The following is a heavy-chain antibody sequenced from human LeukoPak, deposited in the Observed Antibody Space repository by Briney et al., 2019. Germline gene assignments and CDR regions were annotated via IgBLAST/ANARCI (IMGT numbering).Heavy chain of an antibody. D-gene: IGHD6-6*01. CDR2: IYSGGST. CDR3: AAYSSCDY. Sequence: GGSLRLSCAASGFTVSSNYMTWVRQAPGKGLEWVSLIYSGGSTYCADSVKGRFTISRDNSKNTLYLQMNSLRAEDTAVYYFAAYSSCDYWGQGTLVTVSS. CDR1: GFTVSSNY. V-gene: IGHV3-53*01. J-gene: IGHJ4*02.